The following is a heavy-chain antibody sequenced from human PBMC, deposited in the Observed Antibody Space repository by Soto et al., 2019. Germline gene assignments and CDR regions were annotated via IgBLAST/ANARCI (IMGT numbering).Heavy chain of an antibody. J-gene: IGHJ4*02. CDR1: GYSFTSYW. CDR2: IDPSDSYT. Sequence: PGESLKISCKGSGYSFTSYWISWVRQMPGKGLEWMGRIDPSDSYTNYSPSFQGHVTISADKSISTAYLQWSSLKASDTAMYYCARVRGYDSRGHYCFDYWGQGTLVTVSS. V-gene: IGHV5-10-1*01. CDR3: ARVRGYDSRGHYCFDY. D-gene: IGHD3-22*01.